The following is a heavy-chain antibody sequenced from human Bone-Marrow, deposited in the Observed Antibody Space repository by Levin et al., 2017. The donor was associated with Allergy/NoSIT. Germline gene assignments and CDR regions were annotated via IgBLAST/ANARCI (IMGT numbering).Heavy chain of an antibody. V-gene: IGHV3-9*01. J-gene: IGHJ5*02. D-gene: IGHD6-13*01. Sequence: PGGSLRLSCAASGFTFDDYAMHWVRQAPGKGLEWVSGISWNSGSIGYADSVKGRFTISRDNAKNSLYLQMNSLRAEDTALYYCAKGSIARSSWYYYNVVGGKNWFDPWGQGTLVTVSS. CDR1: GFTFDDYA. CDR2: ISWNSGSI. CDR3: AKGSIARSSWYYYNVVGGKNWFDP.